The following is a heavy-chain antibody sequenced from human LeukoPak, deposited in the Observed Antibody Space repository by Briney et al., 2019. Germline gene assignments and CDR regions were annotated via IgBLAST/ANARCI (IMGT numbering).Heavy chain of an antibody. V-gene: IGHV4-39*01. D-gene: IGHD5-12*01. Sequence: SETLSLTCTVSGGSISSSTYYWGWIRQPPGKGLEWIGSIYYSGNTHYNPSLKTRITMSVDTSKNQFSLKLNSVTAADTGIYYCARHSRSAYTGYENAFDIWGQGTMVTVSS. J-gene: IGHJ3*02. CDR3: ARHSRSAYTGYENAFDI. CDR2: IYYSGNT. CDR1: GGSISSSTYY.